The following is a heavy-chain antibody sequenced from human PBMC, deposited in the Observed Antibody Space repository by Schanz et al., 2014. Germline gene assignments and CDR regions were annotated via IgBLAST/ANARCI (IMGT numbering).Heavy chain of an antibody. V-gene: IGHV1-46*03. J-gene: IGHJ4*02. CDR1: GYTFTNFY. CDR2: INPSGGST. Sequence: QVQLVQSGAELRKPGTSVKVSCKASGYTFTNFYIHWVRQAPGQGLEWMGIINPSGGSTTYAQKFQGRVTMTRDTSTSTVYMELSSLRSEDTAVYYCARDGVDAAAGGNYWGQGTLVTVSS. D-gene: IGHD6-13*01. CDR3: ARDGVDAAAGGNY.